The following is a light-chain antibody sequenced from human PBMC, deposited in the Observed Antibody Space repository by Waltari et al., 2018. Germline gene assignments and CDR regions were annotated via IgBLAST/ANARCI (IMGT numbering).Light chain of an antibody. Sequence: EIVLTQSLDTLSLSPGERATLSCRASQSVSSDYLAWYQQKHGQAPRLLIYGASSRATGIPDRFSGSGSGTDVTLTVSRLEPEDFAVYYCQQYGSSPYTFGQGTKVDIK. J-gene: IGKJ2*01. CDR1: QSVSSDY. CDR2: GAS. V-gene: IGKV3-20*01. CDR3: QQYGSSPYT.